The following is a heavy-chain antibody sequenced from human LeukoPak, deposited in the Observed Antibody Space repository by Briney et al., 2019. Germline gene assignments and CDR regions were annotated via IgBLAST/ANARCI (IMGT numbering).Heavy chain of an antibody. Sequence: SGGSLRLSCAASGFTFSDYYMSWIRQAPGKGLEWVSYISSSSTHTKYADSVKGRFTISRDNAKNSLYLQMNSVRAEDTAVYYCARVSSLAAAGTTDYWGQGTLVTVSS. CDR2: ISSSSTHT. V-gene: IGHV3-11*06. CDR1: GFTFSDYY. CDR3: ARVSSLAAAGTTDY. J-gene: IGHJ4*02. D-gene: IGHD6-13*01.